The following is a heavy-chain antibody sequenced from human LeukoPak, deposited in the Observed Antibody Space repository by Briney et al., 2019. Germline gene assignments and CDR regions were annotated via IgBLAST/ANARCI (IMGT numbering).Heavy chain of an antibody. Sequence: GGSLRLSCAASGFTVSSNYMSWVRQAPGKGLEWVSVIYSGGSTYYADSVKGRFTISRHNSKNTLYLQMNSLRAEDTAVYYCARGRDYGGNSAMDDAFDIWGQGTMVTVSS. V-gene: IGHV3-53*04. CDR1: GFTVSSNY. D-gene: IGHD4-23*01. J-gene: IGHJ3*02. CDR2: IYSGGST. CDR3: ARGRDYGGNSAMDDAFDI.